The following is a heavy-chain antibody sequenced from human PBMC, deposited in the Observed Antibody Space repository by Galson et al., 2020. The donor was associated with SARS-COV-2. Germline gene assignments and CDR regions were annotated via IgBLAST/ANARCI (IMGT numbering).Heavy chain of an antibody. CDR2: INPDGRTT. D-gene: IGHD2-15*01. V-gene: IGHV3-74*01. CDR1: GFLFSEYW. J-gene: IGHJ6*02. CDR3: AAAPDCGDGNCYPRGNTPYRGLGV. Sequence: GGSLRLSCAASGFLFSEYWVHWVRQVPGKGLVWVSRINPDGRTTTYADSVKGRFTVSRDNAKNTLFLQMNSLRVDDTAVYYCAAAPDCGDGNCYPRGNTPYRGLGVWGQGATVTVSS.